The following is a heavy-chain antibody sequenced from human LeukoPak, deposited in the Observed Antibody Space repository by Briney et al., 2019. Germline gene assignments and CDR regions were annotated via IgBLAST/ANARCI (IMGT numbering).Heavy chain of an antibody. D-gene: IGHD3-22*01. CDR3: AREDDSSGYYYRY. Sequence: GGSLRLSCAASGFTFSSYEMNWVRQAPGKGLEWVSYISSSGSTIYYADSVKGRFTISRDNAKNSLYLQMNSLRAEDTAVYYCAREDDSSGYYYRYWGQGTLVTVSS. V-gene: IGHV3-48*03. CDR1: GFTFSSYE. CDR2: ISSSGSTI. J-gene: IGHJ4*02.